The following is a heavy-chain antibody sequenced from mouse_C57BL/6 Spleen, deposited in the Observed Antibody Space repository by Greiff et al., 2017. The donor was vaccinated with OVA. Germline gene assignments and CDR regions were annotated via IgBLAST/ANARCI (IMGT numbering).Heavy chain of an antibody. CDR1: GYTFTSYW. Sequence: QVQLKQPGAELVMPGASVKLSCKASGYTFTSYWMHWVKQRPGQGLEWIGEIDPTDSYTNYNQKIKGKSTLTVDKSSSTAYMQLSSLTSEDSAVYCYARDVGFYDYWGQGTTLTVSS. D-gene: IGHD2-3*01. CDR2: IDPTDSYT. J-gene: IGHJ2*01. V-gene: IGHV1-69*01. CDR3: ARDVGFYDY.